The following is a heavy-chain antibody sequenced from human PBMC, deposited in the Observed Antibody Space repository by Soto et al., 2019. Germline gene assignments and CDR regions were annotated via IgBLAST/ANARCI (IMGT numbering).Heavy chain of an antibody. CDR1: GFSFSNYA. J-gene: IGHJ4*02. CDR3: AKKFHFGSGSFLYYFDS. CDR2: ISGGDGNT. D-gene: IGHD3-10*01. V-gene: IGHV3-23*01. Sequence: EVQLLESGGGLVQPGGSLRLSCAASGFSFSNYAMSWVRQAPGKGLEWVSTISGGDGNTYYADSLQGRFTICRDNSKKTLYLQVSSLRAEDTAVYYCAKKFHFGSGSFLYYFDSWGQGSLVTVSS.